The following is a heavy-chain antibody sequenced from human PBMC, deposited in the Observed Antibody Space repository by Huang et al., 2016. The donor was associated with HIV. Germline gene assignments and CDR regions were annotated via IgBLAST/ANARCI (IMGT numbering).Heavy chain of an antibody. V-gene: IGHV1-8*02. J-gene: IGHJ5*02. CDR1: GYTFRDYS. D-gene: IGHD2-21*01. CDR2: MNPDSCNT. CDR3: TRAVWCAENWFDI. Sequence: QVQLVQSGAEVKRPGASVKVSCKASGYTFRDYSINWVRQAPGQGLEWMGWMNPDSCNTGDALSLQGRVTMTRDISISTAYMELRSLRFEDTAVYYCTRAVWCAENWFDIWGQGTPVIVSS.